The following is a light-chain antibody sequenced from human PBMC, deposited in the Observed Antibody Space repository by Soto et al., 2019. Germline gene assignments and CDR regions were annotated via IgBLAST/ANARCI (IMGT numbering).Light chain of an antibody. CDR2: GAS. CDR3: QQYGNSPYT. CDR1: QSVTSSY. V-gene: IGKV3-20*01. J-gene: IGKJ2*01. Sequence: EIVLTQSPGTLSLSPGERATLSCRASQSVTSSYLAWYQQKPGQAPRLLIYGASTRATGLPDRFSGSGSGTDFTLTISSLEPEDFAVYYCQQYGNSPYTFGQGTKLEIK.